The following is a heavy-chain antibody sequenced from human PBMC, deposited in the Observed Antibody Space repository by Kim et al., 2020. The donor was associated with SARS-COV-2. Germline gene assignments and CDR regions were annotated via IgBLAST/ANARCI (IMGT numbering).Heavy chain of an antibody. Sequence: ASVKVSCKASGYTFTSYAMNWVRQAPGQGLEWMGWINTYTGNPKYAQGFTGRFVFSLDTPVSTAYLQTSSLKAEDTAVYYCASGSTTEHNYYDSSGGDYWGQGTLVTVSS. CDR3: ASGSTTEHNYYDSSGGDY. CDR2: INTYTGNP. D-gene: IGHD3-22*01. CDR1: GYTFTSYA. V-gene: IGHV7-4-1*02. J-gene: IGHJ4*02.